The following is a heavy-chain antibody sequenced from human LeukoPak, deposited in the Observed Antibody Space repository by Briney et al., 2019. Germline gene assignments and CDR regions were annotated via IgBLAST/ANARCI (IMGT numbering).Heavy chain of an antibody. CDR1: GGSISSYY. D-gene: IGHD3-10*01. CDR2: IYYSGST. V-gene: IGHV4-59*08. CDR3: ARHPARDYGSGSFDALDI. J-gene: IGHJ3*02. Sequence: SETLSLTCTVSGGSISSYYWSWIRQPPGKGLEWIGYIYYSGSTNYNPSLKSRVTISVDTSKNQFSLKLSSVTAADTAVYYCARHPARDYGSGSFDALDIWGQGTMVTVSS.